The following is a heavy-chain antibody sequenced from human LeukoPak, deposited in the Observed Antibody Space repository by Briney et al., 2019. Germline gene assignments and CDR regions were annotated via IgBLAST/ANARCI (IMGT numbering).Heavy chain of an antibody. CDR1: GFTFSSYW. CDR2: IKEDGGER. D-gene: IGHD1-7*01. CDR3: ARDNNWNYPDY. Sequence: PGGSLRLSCAASGFTFSSYWMSWVRQAPGKGLEWVANIKEDGGERHYVDSVKGRFTISRDNAKNSLYLQMNTLRAEDTAVYYCARDNNWNYPDYWGQGTLVTVSS. J-gene: IGHJ4*02. V-gene: IGHV3-7*01.